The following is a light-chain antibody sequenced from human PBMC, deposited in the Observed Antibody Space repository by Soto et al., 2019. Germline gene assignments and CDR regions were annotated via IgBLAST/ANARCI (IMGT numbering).Light chain of an antibody. CDR2: EVS. CDR1: SSDVGACNY. V-gene: IGLV2-8*01. CDR3: TSYAGSNIWV. J-gene: IGLJ3*02. Sequence: QSVLTQPPSASGSPGQSVTISCTGTSSDVGACNYVSWYQQYPGKAPKLMIYEVSKRPSGVPDRFSGSKSGKTASLTVSGLQPEDEADYYCTSYAGSNIWVFGGGTKLTVL.